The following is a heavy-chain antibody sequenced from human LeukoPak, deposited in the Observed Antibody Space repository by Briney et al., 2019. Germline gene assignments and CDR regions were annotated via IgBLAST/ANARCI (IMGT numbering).Heavy chain of an antibody. CDR1: GYTFTIYD. D-gene: IGHD3-3*01. CDR2: MNPNSGNT. V-gene: IGHV1-8*01. Sequence: ASVKVSCKASGYTFTIYDINWVRQATGQGLEWMGWMNPNSGNTGYAQEFQGRVTMTRNTSISTAYMELSSLRSEDTAVHYCARVRQGAARYDFWSGYYGPFDYWGQGTLVTVSS. J-gene: IGHJ4*02. CDR3: ARVRQGAARYDFWSGYYGPFDY.